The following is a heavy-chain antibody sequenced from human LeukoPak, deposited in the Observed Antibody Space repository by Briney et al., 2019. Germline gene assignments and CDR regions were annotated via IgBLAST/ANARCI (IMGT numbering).Heavy chain of an antibody. CDR3: ARDLIVVVPAAMTAFDI. CDR2: ISSGGTYI. D-gene: IGHD2-2*01. CDR1: GFIFSSYS. J-gene: IGHJ3*02. V-gene: IGHV3-21*01. Sequence: GGPLRLSCAASGFIFSSYSMNWVRQAPGKGLEWVSSISSGGTYIYYADSVKGRFTISRDNAKNSLYLQMNSLRAEDTAVYYCARDLIVVVPAAMTAFDIWGQGTMVTVSS.